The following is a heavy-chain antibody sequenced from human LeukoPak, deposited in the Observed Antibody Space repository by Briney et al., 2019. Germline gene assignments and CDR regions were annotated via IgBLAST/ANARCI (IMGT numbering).Heavy chain of an antibody. J-gene: IGHJ4*02. D-gene: IGHD3-10*01. Sequence: GASVKVSCKASGYTFTSYGISWVRQAPGQGLEWMGRISGYNGNTNYAQNLQGRVTMTTDTSTSTAYVELGSLRSEDTAVYYCARASFRHGSAGGQGYWGQGTLVTVSS. CDR3: ARASFRHGSAGGQGY. CDR2: ISGYNGNT. CDR1: GYTFTSYG. V-gene: IGHV1-18*01.